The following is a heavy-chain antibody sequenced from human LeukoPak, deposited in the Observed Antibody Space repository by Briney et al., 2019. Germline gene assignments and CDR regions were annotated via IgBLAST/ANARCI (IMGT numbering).Heavy chain of an antibody. V-gene: IGHV4-59*01. J-gene: IGHJ6*02. CDR3: ARDREGRAAAGPTRTYGMDV. CDR2: IYYSGST. CDR1: GGSISSYY. D-gene: IGHD6-13*01. Sequence: SETLSLTCTVSGGSISSYYWSWIRQPPGKGLEGIGYIYYSGSTNYNPSLKSRVTISVDTSKNQFSLKLSSVTAADTAVYYCARDREGRAAAGPTRTYGMDVWGQGTTVTVSS.